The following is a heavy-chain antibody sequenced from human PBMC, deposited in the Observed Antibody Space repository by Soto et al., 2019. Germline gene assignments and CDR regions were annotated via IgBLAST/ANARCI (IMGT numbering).Heavy chain of an antibody. V-gene: IGHV2-5*02. CDR1: GFSLETSGMG. CDR2: IYPDDDK. Sequence: QITLKESGTTLVKPTQTLTLTCTFSGFSLETSGMGMSWIRQPPRKALEWLALIYPDDDKRYSPSLKNRLTINQYTSKNHVVIILTNVEAVDTVTYYCRRSLCDFENSGHYASGYFDIWGRGTLVTVSS. CDR3: RRSLCDFENSGHYASGYFDI. D-gene: IGHD3-22*01. J-gene: IGHJ2*01.